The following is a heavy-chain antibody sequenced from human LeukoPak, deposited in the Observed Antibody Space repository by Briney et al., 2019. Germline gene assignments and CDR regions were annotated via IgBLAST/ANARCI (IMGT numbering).Heavy chain of an antibody. J-gene: IGHJ4*02. Sequence: GESLEISCQGSGYSFTSYWISWVRQVPGKGLEWMGRIDPSDSYTNYSPSFQGHVTISADKSISTAYLQWSSLKASDTAMYYCALLDEARPYSSGWRDYWGQGTLVTVSS. CDR3: ALLDEARPYSSGWRDY. V-gene: IGHV5-10-1*01. CDR2: IDPSDSYT. CDR1: GYSFTSYW. D-gene: IGHD6-19*01.